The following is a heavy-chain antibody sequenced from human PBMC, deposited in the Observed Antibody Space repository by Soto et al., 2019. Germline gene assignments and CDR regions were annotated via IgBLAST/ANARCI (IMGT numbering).Heavy chain of an antibody. CDR3: ARDSGYGMDV. J-gene: IGHJ6*02. CDR2: ISGTSSTI. CDR1: GFTFSSDT. V-gene: IGHV3-48*02. Sequence: PGGSLRLSCAASGFTFSSDTISWVRQAPGKGPEWLSYISGTSSTIYYAHSVKGRFTISRDNAKNSLYLQMNSLRDEDTAVYFCARDSGYGMDVWGQGTTVTVS. D-gene: IGHD3-10*01.